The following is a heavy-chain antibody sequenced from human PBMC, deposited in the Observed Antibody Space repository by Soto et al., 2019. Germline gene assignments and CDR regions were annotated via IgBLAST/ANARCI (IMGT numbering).Heavy chain of an antibody. J-gene: IGHJ6*02. Sequence: SVKVSCKASGGTFSSYAISWVRQAPGQGLEWMGGIIPIFGTANYAQKFQGRVTITADESTSTAYMELSSLRSEDTAVYYCASLLRFLEWLPRNPYYYYGMDVWGQGTTVTSP. CDR1: GGTFSSYA. CDR2: IIPIFGTA. D-gene: IGHD3-3*01. CDR3: ASLLRFLEWLPRNPYYYYGMDV. V-gene: IGHV1-69*13.